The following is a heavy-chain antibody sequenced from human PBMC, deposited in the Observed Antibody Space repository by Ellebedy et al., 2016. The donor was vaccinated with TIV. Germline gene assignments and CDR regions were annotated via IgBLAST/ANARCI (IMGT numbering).Heavy chain of an antibody. D-gene: IGHD3-10*01. J-gene: IGHJ6*02. V-gene: IGHV3-48*01. CDR3: AKDHYGSGTYYTRRGMDV. Sequence: GGSLRLXXAASGFTFSTSSLNWVRQAPGKGLEWVAYISSSFGTIYYADSVKGRFTISRDNAKNSMYLQMNSLRAEDTAVYYCAKDHYGSGTYYTRRGMDVWGQGTTVTVSS. CDR1: GFTFSTSS. CDR2: ISSSFGTI.